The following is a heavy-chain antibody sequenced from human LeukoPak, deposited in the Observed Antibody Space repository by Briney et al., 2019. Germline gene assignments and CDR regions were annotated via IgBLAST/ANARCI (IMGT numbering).Heavy chain of an antibody. CDR2: ISSSGNTI. Sequence: RGSLRLSCAASGFTFSSNEMNWVRQTPGKGLEWVSYISSSGNTIYYADSVKGRFTISRDNAKNSLYLQMNSLRAEDTAVYYCARGFSMAPWGQGTLVTVSS. CDR1: GFTFSSNE. V-gene: IGHV3-48*03. D-gene: IGHD2/OR15-2a*01. CDR3: ARGFSMAP. J-gene: IGHJ5*02.